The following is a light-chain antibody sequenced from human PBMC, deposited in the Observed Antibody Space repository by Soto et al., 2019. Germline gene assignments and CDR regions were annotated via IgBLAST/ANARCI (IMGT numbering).Light chain of an antibody. CDR3: PPYGSSSFSA. CDR2: GAS. J-gene: IGKJ3*01. Sequence: EIVLTQSPDTLSLSPGERATLSCRARQSVSSSYLAWYQQKPGQAPRLLIYGASSRATGIPDRFSGSGSGIYLNLTIRTQESEYSSVYFSPPYGSSSFSAFGPGS. V-gene: IGKV3-20*01. CDR1: QSVSSSY.